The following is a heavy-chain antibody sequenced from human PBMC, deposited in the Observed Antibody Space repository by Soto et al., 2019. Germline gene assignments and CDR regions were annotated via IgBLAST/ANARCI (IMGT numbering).Heavy chain of an antibody. J-gene: IGHJ6*02. V-gene: IGHV4-59*01. CDR2: IYYSGST. Sequence: SETLSLTCSVSGGSIGSYYWSWIRQPPGKGLEWIGYIYYSGSTNYNPSLKSRVTISVDTSKNQFSLKLSSVTAADTAVYYCARDIMGTNYYYYGMDVWGQGTTVTVSS. D-gene: IGHD2-8*01. CDR1: GGSIGSYY. CDR3: ARDIMGTNYYYYGMDV.